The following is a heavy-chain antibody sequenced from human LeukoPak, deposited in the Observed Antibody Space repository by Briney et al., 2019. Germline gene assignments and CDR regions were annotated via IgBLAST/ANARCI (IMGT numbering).Heavy chain of an antibody. Sequence: SETLSLTCTVSGGSISSYYWSWIRQPAGKGLEWIGSIYHSGSTYYNPSLKSRVTISVDTSKNQFSLKLSSVTAADTAVYYCARGVVRGVVGYWGQGTLVTVSS. V-gene: IGHV4-4*07. CDR2: IYHSGST. CDR3: ARGVVRGVVGY. CDR1: GGSISSYY. D-gene: IGHD3-10*01. J-gene: IGHJ4*02.